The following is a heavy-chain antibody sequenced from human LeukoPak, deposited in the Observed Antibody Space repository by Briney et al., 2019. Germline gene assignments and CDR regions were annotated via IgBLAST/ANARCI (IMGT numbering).Heavy chain of an antibody. J-gene: IGHJ4*02. CDR1: GFTVSSNY. D-gene: IGHD7-27*01. Sequence: GGSLRLSCAASGFTVSSNYMSWVRQAPGKGLEWVSVIYSGGSTYYADSVKGRFTISRDNSKNTLYLQMNSLRAEDTAVYYCAGSNWPTSFDYWGQGTLVTVSS. V-gene: IGHV3-66*02. CDR3: AGSNWPTSFDY. CDR2: IYSGGST.